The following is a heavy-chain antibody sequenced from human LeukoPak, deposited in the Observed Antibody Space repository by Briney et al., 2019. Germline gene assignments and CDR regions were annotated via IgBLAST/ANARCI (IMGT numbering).Heavy chain of an antibody. CDR1: GFTFSNAW. CDR3: ARRLVVSADSYGMDV. J-gene: IGHJ6*02. Sequence: PGGSLRLSCAASGFTFSNAWMSWVRQAPGKGLEWVSVIYTGGSTYYAASVKGRFTISRDNSKNTLYLQMNSLRAEDTAVYYCARRLVVSADSYGMDVWGQGTTVTVSS. D-gene: IGHD2-15*01. CDR2: IYTGGST. V-gene: IGHV3-66*01.